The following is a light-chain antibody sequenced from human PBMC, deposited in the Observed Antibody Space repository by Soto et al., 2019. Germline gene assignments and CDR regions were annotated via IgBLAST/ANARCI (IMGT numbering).Light chain of an antibody. CDR2: SAS. Sequence: DIQMTQSPYSLSASLGDSVTITCRASQNIRTYLNWYQQKPGRAPKLLIHSASALPSGVPSRFSGSGSGTEFTLTMSGLQPEDVASYYCQQVHSTPYTFGQGTKVEIK. V-gene: IGKV1-39*01. CDR3: QQVHSTPYT. CDR1: QNIRTY. J-gene: IGKJ2*01.